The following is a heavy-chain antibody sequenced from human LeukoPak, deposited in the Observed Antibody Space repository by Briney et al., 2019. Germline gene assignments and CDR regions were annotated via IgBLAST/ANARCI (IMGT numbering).Heavy chain of an antibody. CDR1: GYTFTTYG. V-gene: IGHV1-18*01. CDR2: ISAYNGNT. D-gene: IGHD2-15*01. J-gene: IGHJ5*02. CDR3: ARDPAPICSGGSCYRLNWFDP. Sequence: ASVKVSCKASGYTFTTYGISWVRQAPGQGLEWMGWISAYNGNTNYAQKLQGRVTMTTDTSTSTAYMELRSLRSDDTAVYYCARDPAPICSGGSCYRLNWFDPWGQGTLVTVSS.